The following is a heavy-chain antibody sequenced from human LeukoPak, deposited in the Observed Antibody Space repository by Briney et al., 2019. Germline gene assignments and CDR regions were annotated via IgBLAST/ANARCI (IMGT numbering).Heavy chain of an antibody. V-gene: IGHV1-18*01. CDR2: ISAYNDNT. J-gene: IGHJ4*02. CDR1: GYTFTTYG. Sequence: ASVKVSCKASGYTFTTYGISWVRQAPGQGLEWMGWISAYNDNTNFAQKLQDRVTMTTDTSTSTAYMELRSLRSDDTAVYYCARAASFTYYYDSSGYNLFDYWGQGTLVTVSS. CDR3: ARAASFTYYYDSSGYNLFDY. D-gene: IGHD3-22*01.